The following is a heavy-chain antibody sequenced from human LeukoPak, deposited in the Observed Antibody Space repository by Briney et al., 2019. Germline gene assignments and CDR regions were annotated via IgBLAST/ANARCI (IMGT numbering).Heavy chain of an antibody. Sequence: SETLSLTCAVYGGSFSGYYWSWIRQPPGKGLEWIGEINHSGSTNYNPSLKSRVTISVDTSKNQFSLKLSSVTAADTAVYYCASHFTGYSSGWYGYWGQGTLVTVSS. J-gene: IGHJ4*02. CDR2: INHSGST. CDR3: ASHFTGYSSGWYGY. D-gene: IGHD6-19*01. V-gene: IGHV4-34*01. CDR1: GGSFSGYY.